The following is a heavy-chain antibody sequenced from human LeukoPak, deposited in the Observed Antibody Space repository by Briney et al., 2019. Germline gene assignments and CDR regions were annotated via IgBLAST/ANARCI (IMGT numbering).Heavy chain of an antibody. D-gene: IGHD2-2*01. CDR1: GFTFRNYE. CDR3: ARSSAYCSSTSCPTYYYGMDV. V-gene: IGHV3-11*06. Sequence: GGSLRLSCAASGFTFRNYEMNWVRQAPGKGLEWVSYISSSSYTNYADSVKGRFTISRDNAKNSLYLQMNSLRAEDTAVYYCARSSAYCSSTSCPTYYYGMDVWGKGTTVTVSS. CDR2: ISSSSYT. J-gene: IGHJ6*04.